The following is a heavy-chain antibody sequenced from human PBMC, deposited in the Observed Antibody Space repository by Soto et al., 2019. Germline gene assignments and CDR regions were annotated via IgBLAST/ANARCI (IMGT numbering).Heavy chain of an antibody. J-gene: IGHJ4*02. CDR1: GYTFTSYA. CDR2: INAGNGNT. D-gene: IGHD3-22*01. V-gene: IGHV1-3*01. Sequence: ASVKVSCKSSGYTFTSYAMHWVRQAPGQRLEWMGWINAGNGNTKYSQKFQGRVTITRDTSASTAYMELSSLRSEDTAVYYCAREHYEHTVPFDDCGKGTLVTVS. CDR3: AREHYEHTVPFDD.